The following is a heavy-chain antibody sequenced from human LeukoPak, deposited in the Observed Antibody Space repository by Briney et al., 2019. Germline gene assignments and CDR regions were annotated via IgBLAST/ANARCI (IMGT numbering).Heavy chain of an antibody. CDR2: IYYSGST. D-gene: IGHD6-19*01. CDR3: ARSSGYPFDP. Sequence: SETLSLTCTVSGGSISSSSYYWGWIRQPPGKGLEWIGSIYYSGSTYYNPSLKSRVTISVDTSKNQFSLKLSSVTAADTAVYYCARSSGYPFDPWGQGTLVTVSS. V-gene: IGHV4-39*01. J-gene: IGHJ5*02. CDR1: GGSISSSSYY.